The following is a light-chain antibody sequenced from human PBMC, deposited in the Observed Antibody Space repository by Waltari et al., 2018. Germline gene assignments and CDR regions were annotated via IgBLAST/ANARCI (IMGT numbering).Light chain of an antibody. CDR3: QQAHSWPLA. V-gene: IGKV1-12*01. CDR2: SAS. CDR1: RDLSGC. Sequence: IQMPQSPSSVSASVGDSVTITCRASRDLSGCLAWYQHKPGKAPKLLINSASTLQNGVPTRFSGSVSGTEFTLTISSLLPEDFATYYCQQAHSWPLAFGGGTEVEI. J-gene: IGKJ4*01.